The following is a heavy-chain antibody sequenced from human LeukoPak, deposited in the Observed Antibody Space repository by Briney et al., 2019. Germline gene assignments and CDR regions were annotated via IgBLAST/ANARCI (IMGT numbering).Heavy chain of an antibody. CDR2: IYYSGST. CDR1: GGSISSYY. CDR3: ARDRIAAAGLHYYYYYGMDV. V-gene: IGHV4-59*01. D-gene: IGHD6-13*01. Sequence: PSETLSLTCTVSGGSISSYYWSWIRQPPGKGLEWIGYIYYSGSTNYNPSLKSRVTISVDTSKNQFSLKLSSVTAADTAVYYCARDRIAAAGLHYYYYYGMDVWGQGTTVTVSS. J-gene: IGHJ6*02.